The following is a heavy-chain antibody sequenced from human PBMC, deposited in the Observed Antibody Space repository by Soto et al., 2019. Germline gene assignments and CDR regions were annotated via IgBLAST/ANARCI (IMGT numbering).Heavy chain of an antibody. Sequence: PSETLSLTCTVSGGSLSSYYWTWIRQPPGKGLEWIGYVYYSGNTNYNPSLKSRVTISVDTSKNQFSLKLGSVTAADTAVYYCARDMGAFDYWGQGTLVTVSS. D-gene: IGHD3-10*01. CDR2: VYYSGNT. CDR1: GGSLSSYY. V-gene: IGHV4-59*01. CDR3: ARDMGAFDY. J-gene: IGHJ4*02.